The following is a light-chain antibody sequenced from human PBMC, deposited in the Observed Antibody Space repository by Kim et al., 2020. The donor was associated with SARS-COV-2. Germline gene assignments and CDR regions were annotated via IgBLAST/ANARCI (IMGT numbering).Light chain of an antibody. V-gene: IGLV2-14*03. J-gene: IGLJ3*02. CDR3: SSYTSSSTWV. CDR1: SSDVGGYTH. Sequence: QSALTQPASVSGSPGQSITISCTGTSSDVGGYTHVSWYQQHPGKAPKLVIYDVSDRPSGVSTRFSGSKSGNTASLTISGLQAEDEADYYCSSYTSSSTWVFGGGTQLTVL. CDR2: DVS.